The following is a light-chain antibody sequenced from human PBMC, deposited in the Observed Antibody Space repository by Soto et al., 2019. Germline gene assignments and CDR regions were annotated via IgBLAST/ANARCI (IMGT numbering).Light chain of an antibody. V-gene: IGKV3-15*01. Sequence: EIVMTQSPATLSVSPGERASLSCRASQSISTNLAWYQQKPGQAPRLLIYGASTRATGIPARFSGSGSGTEFTLTISSPQSEDFAAYYCQQYNKWPLTFGPGTKVDIE. J-gene: IGKJ3*01. CDR3: QQYNKWPLT. CDR1: QSISTN. CDR2: GAS.